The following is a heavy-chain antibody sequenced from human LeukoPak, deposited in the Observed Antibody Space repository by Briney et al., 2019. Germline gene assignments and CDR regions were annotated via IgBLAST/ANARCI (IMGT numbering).Heavy chain of an antibody. D-gene: IGHD2-2*02. J-gene: IGHJ4*02. CDR1: GYRFTNYW. CDR2: IYPDDSDT. V-gene: IGHV5-51*01. CDR3: AIGGDSTTSCYRCFDY. Sequence: GESLKISCKGSGYRFTNYWIGWVRQMPGKGLEWMGLIYPDDSDTRYSPSFQGQVTISADKSVSTAYLQWSSLKASDTAMYYCAIGGDSTTSCYRCFDYWGQGTLVTVSS.